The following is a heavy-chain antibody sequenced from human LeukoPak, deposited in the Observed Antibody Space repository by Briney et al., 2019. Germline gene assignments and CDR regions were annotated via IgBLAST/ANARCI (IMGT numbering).Heavy chain of an antibody. D-gene: IGHD1-26*01. V-gene: IGHV3-20*04. CDR2: LNRNGDIT. J-gene: IGHJ6*03. Sequence: GGSLRLSCAASGFTFDDYGMSWVRQAPGKGLEWVSGLNRNGDITGYADSVKGRFIISRDNAKNSLYLQMNSLRAEDTAVYYCATYKGKIRGATIYYYYYMDVWGKGTTVTISS. CDR1: GFTFDDYG. CDR3: ATYKGKIRGATIYYYYYMDV.